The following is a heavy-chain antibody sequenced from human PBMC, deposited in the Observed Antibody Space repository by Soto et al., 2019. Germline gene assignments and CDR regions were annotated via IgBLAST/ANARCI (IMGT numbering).Heavy chain of an antibody. D-gene: IGHD3-22*01. CDR1: GFTFSSYG. J-gene: IGHJ4*02. V-gene: IGHV3-33*01. Sequence: QVQLVESGGGVVQPGRSLRLSCAASGFTFSSYGMHWVRQAPGKGLEWVAVIWYDGSNKYYADSVKGRFIISRDNSKNTLYLQMNSLRAEDTAVYNCARSDHYDSSGHPFDYWGQGTLVTVSS. CDR3: ARSDHYDSSGHPFDY. CDR2: IWYDGSNK.